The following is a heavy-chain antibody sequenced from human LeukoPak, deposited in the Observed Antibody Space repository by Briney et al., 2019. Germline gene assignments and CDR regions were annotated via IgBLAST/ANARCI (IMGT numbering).Heavy chain of an antibody. Sequence: GGSLRLTCAASGFTLSSYAMSWVRQGPGKGLEWVSAISVSGNTYHADSVKGRFTISRDNAKNSLYLQMNSLRAEDTAVYYCARDLGLWQQLVRLDYWGQGTLVTVSS. J-gene: IGHJ4*02. V-gene: IGHV3-21*01. CDR1: GFTLSSYA. D-gene: IGHD6-13*01. CDR2: ISVSGNT. CDR3: ARDLGLWQQLVRLDY.